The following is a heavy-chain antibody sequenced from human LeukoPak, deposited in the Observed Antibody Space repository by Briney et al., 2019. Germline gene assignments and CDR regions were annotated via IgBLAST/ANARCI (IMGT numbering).Heavy chain of an antibody. CDR2: INPSGGST. CDR1: GYTFTSYY. V-gene: IGHV1-46*01. CDR3: AREYDYDSSGYGSFDY. D-gene: IGHD3-22*01. J-gene: IGHJ4*02. Sequence: GASVKVSCKASGYTFTSYYMHWVRQAPGQGLEWMGIINPSGGSTSYAQKFQGRVTITRDTSTSTVYMELSSLRSEDTAVYYCAREYDYDSSGYGSFDYWGQGTLVTVSS.